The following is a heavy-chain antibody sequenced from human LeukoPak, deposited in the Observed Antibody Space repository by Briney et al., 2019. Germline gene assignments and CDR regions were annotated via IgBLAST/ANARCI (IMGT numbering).Heavy chain of an antibody. CDR1: GFTFNNFP. J-gene: IGHJ2*01. V-gene: IGHV3-23*01. D-gene: IGHD4-23*01. CDR3: GRLRWEITHYWYFDL. Sequence: GGSLTLSFPASGFTFNNFPMSWVRQAPGKGLEWISAINPSGGDPYFPDSVRGRFTISSDNSKTTVYLQMDSLRVEATAVYYCGRLRWEITHYWYFDLWGRGALVTVSS. CDR2: INPSGGDP.